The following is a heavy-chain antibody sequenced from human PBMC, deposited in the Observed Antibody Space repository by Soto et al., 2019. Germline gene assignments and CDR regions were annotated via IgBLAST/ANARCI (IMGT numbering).Heavy chain of an antibody. D-gene: IGHD5-12*01. Sequence: QVRLQESGPGLVKPSQTLSLACTVSSGSVISTDYYWTWIRQYPGKNLEWIGNIYHSGSASYNPSLQSRLTRSVDKSKNQFFLKLSSVTAADTAVSYCSCHGSAGSGVFDHWGQGTLVTVSS. CDR3: SCHGSAGSGVFDH. CDR2: IYHSGSA. V-gene: IGHV4-31*04. J-gene: IGHJ4*02. CDR1: SGSVISTDYY.